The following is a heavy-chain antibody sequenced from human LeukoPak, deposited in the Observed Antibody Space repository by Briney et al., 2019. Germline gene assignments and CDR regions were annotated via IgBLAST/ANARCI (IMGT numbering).Heavy chain of an antibody. D-gene: IGHD3-10*01. CDR2: INHSGST. V-gene: IGHV4-34*01. Sequence: PSETLSLTCAVYGGSFSGYYWSWIRQPPGKGLEWIGEINHSGSTNYNPSLKSRVTISVDTSKNQFSLKLSSVTAADTAVYYCARGWFGESTGFDYWGQGTLVTVSS. CDR3: ARGWFGESTGFDY. CDR1: GGSFSGYY. J-gene: IGHJ4*02.